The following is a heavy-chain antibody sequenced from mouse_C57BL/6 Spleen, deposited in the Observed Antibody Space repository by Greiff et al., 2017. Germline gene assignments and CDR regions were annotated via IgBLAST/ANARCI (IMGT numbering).Heavy chain of an antibody. CDR2: SRNKANDYTT. J-gene: IGHJ4*01. D-gene: IGHD1-1*02. Sequence: EVKLVESGGGLVQSGRSLRLSCATSGFTFSDFYMEWVRQAPGKGLEWIAASRNKANDYTTEYSASVKGRFIVSRDTSQSVLYLQMNALRAEDTAVDYCARDALWYAAMDYWGQGTSVTVSS. CDR1: GFTFSDFY. V-gene: IGHV7-1*01. CDR3: ARDALWYAAMDY.